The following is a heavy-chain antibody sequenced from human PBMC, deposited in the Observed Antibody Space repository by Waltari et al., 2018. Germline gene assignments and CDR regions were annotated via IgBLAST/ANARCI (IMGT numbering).Heavy chain of an antibody. CDR3: ARDITVTGGYDY. CDR2: IYYSGST. CDR1: GGSISSSSYY. Sequence: QLQLQESGPGLVKPSETLSLTCTVSGGSISSSSYYWGWIRQPPGKGLEWIGSIYYSGSTYYNPSLKSRVTMSVDTSKNQCSLKLSSVTAADTAVYYCARDITVTGGYDYWGQGTLVTVSS. J-gene: IGHJ4*02. D-gene: IGHD1-26*01. V-gene: IGHV4-39*07.